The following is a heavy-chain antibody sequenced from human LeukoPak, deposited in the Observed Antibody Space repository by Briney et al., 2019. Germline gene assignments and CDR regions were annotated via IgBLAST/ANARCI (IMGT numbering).Heavy chain of an antibody. Sequence: SETLSLPCTVSGGSISSSSYYWGWIRQPAGKGLEWIGRIYYSGSTYYNPSLKSRVTISVDTSKNQFSLKLSSVTAADTAVYYCARARGEYCSSTSCYNWFDPWGQGTLVTVSS. V-gene: IGHV4-39*01. D-gene: IGHD2-2*01. J-gene: IGHJ5*02. CDR3: ARARGEYCSSTSCYNWFDP. CDR2: IYYSGST. CDR1: GGSISSSSYY.